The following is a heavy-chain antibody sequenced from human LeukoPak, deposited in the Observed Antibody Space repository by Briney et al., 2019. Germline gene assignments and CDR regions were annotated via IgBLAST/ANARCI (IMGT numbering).Heavy chain of an antibody. CDR3: AKDGTSN. Sequence: PGGSLRLSCAASGFTFDDYAMHWVRQAPGKGLEWVSGISWNSGSIGYADSVKGRFTISRDNAKNSLYLQMNSLRAEDTALYYCAKDGTSNWGQGTLVTVSS. V-gene: IGHV3-9*01. CDR1: GFTFDDYA. CDR2: ISWNSGSI. J-gene: IGHJ4*02.